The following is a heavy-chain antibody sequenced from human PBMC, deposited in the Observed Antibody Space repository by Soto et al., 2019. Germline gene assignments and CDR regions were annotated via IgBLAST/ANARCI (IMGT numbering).Heavy chain of an antibody. D-gene: IGHD5-18*01. CDR3: ARVATATYYFEY. J-gene: IGHJ4*02. CDR2: IYYSGSS. V-gene: IGHV4-59*01. Sequence: SETVSLTCTVSCGSISSYYWSCIRQPAGKGLEWVVYIYYSGSSNYNPSLKSRVTISVDTSKNQFSLKLSFVNAADTAVYSCARVATATYYFEYWGKGTLVTVSS. CDR1: CGSISSYY.